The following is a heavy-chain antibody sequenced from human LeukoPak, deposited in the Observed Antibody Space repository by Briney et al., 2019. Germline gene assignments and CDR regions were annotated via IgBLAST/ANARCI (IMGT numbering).Heavy chain of an antibody. CDR2: TSSSDAGT. D-gene: IGHD2-15*01. CDR1: GFTFSSYA. Sequence: GGSLRLSCAASGFTFSSYAMSWVRQAPGKGLEWVSATSSSDAGTYHADSVRGRFTISRDNSKNTLYLQMNSLRAEDAAVYYCARARVTSCSGVLCYPFDYWGQGTLVTVSS. J-gene: IGHJ4*02. CDR3: ARARVTSCSGVLCYPFDY. V-gene: IGHV3-23*01.